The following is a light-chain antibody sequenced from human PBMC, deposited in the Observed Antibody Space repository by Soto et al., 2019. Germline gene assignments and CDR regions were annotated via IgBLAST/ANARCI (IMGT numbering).Light chain of an antibody. J-gene: IGKJ1*01. Sequence: DIVMTQSPDSLAVSLGERATINCKSNQSVLYSPNNKNYLAWYQQKPGHPPKLLIYWASTRESGVPDRFSGNRVGTDFPLPVRRLPAESVDGYYRQAYIRNPATFGQWTKVEIK. CDR1: QSVLYSPNNKNY. V-gene: IGKV4-1*01. CDR2: WAS. CDR3: QAYIRNPAT.